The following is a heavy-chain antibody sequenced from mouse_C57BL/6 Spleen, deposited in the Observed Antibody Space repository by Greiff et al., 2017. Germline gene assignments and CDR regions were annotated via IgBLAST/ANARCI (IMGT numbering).Heavy chain of an antibody. D-gene: IGHD1-1*01. J-gene: IGHJ3*01. CDR1: GYTFTDYY. V-gene: IGHV1-26*01. Sequence: VQLQQSGPELVKPGASVKISCKASGYTFTDYYMNWVKQSHGKSLEWIGDINPNNGGTSYNQKFKGKATLTVDKSSSTAYMELRSLTSEDSAFYYCARRYGSSYEGFAYWGQGTLVTVSA. CDR3: ARRYGSSYEGFAY. CDR2: INPNNGGT.